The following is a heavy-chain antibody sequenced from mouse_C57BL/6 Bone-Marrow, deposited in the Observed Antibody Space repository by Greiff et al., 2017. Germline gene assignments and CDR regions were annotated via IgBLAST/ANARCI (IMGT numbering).Heavy chain of an antibody. CDR2: IVPGSGST. CDR3: ARYGNLLWDYAMDY. CDR1: GYTFTDYY. V-gene: IGHV1-77*01. J-gene: IGHJ4*01. Sequence: QVQLQQSGAELVKPGASVKISCKASGYTFTDYYINWVKQRPGQGLEWIGKIVPGSGSTYYNEKFQGKAKLTADKSSCTAYMQLSSLTSEVSAVYFCARYGNLLWDYAMDYWGQGTSVTVSS. D-gene: IGHD2-1*01.